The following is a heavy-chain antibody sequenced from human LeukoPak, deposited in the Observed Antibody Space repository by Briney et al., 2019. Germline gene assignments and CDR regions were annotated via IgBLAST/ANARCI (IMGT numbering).Heavy chain of an antibody. CDR1: GYTFTGHY. D-gene: IGHD2-21*02. Sequence: ASVKVSCKASGYTFTGHYIHWVRQAPGQGPEWMGLINPNSGGTKYTQKFQGRVTMTRDTSISTAYMELSRLRSDDTAIYYCARDYCTRGGDCYKEDLFDPWGQGTLVTVSS. V-gene: IGHV1-2*02. CDR3: ARDYCTRGGDCYKEDLFDP. J-gene: IGHJ5*02. CDR2: INPNSGGT.